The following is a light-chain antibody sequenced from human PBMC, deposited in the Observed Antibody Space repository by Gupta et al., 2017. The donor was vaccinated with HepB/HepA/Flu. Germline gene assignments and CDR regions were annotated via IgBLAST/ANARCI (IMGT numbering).Light chain of an antibody. CDR2: LAS. CDR1: RNINNY. Sequence: VQMTQSPSSLSASLGDRVTITCRASRNINNYLNWYQQRVGEAPKLLIYLASTLKNGVPSRFSGSGSGTTFTLTITSLQPEDFATYYCQQSYTTPRSFGPGTTLDIK. J-gene: IGKJ3*01. CDR3: QQSYTTPRS. V-gene: IGKV1-39*01.